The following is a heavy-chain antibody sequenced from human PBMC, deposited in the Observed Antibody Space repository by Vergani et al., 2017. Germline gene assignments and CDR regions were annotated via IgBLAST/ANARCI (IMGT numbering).Heavy chain of an antibody. V-gene: IGHV4-61*02. CDR1: GGSISAGYYF. CDR3: ARRSGGYYSGGKVHPLRTAFDV. Sequence: QVQLQASGPGRVKPSQTLSLTCTMSGGSISAGYYFWSWIRQPAAKGLDWLGHISASGNASHSPSLKTRVSMSVDTSKHQFSLTVTSVTPADTAIYFCARRSGGYYSGGKVHPLRTAFDVWGHGTVVTVSS. D-gene: IGHD2-15*01. J-gene: IGHJ3*01. CDR2: ISASGNA.